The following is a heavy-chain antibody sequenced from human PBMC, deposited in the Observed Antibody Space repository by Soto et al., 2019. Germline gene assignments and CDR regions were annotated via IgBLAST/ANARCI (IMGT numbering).Heavy chain of an antibody. V-gene: IGHV3-23*01. Sequence: GGSLRLSCAASGFTFSSYAMSWVRQAPGKGLEWVSAISGSGGNTYYADSVKGRFTIXRXXXXXXXXXXXXXXXXEDTXXXYCAKDRGNYGGFLDSWGQGALVTVSS. CDR2: ISGSGGNT. J-gene: IGHJ4*02. CDR3: AKDRGNYGGFLDS. D-gene: IGHD4-17*01. CDR1: GFTFSSYA.